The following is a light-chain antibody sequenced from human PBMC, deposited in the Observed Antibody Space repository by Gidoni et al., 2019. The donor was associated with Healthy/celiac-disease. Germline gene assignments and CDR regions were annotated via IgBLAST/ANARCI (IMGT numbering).Light chain of an antibody. CDR1: SSDVGGYNY. Sequence: QSALTQPASVSGSPGQSITISCTGTSSDVGGYNYSSWYQQHPGKAPKLMIYDVSNRPSGVSNRFSGSKSGNTASLTISGLQAEDEADYYCSSYTSSSTPSWVFGGGTKLTVL. V-gene: IGLV2-14*03. CDR3: SSYTSSSTPSWV. CDR2: DVS. J-gene: IGLJ3*02.